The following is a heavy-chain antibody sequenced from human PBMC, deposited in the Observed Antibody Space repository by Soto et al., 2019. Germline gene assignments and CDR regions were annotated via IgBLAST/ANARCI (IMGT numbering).Heavy chain of an antibody. CDR2: IDPSDSYT. V-gene: IGHV5-10-1*01. D-gene: IGHD3-3*01. Sequence: GESLKISCEGSGYSFTSYWISWVRQMPGKGLEWMGRIDPSDSYTNYSPSFQGHVTISADKSISTAYLQWSSLKASDTAMYYCARLNGYDFYPFDYWGQGTLVTVSS. J-gene: IGHJ4*02. CDR1: GYSFTSYW. CDR3: ARLNGYDFYPFDY.